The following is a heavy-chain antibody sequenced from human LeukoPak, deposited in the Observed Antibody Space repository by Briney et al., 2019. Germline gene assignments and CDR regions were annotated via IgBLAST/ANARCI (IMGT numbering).Heavy chain of an antibody. V-gene: IGHV3-48*03. CDR2: IHNSGSTV. D-gene: IGHD1-1*01. J-gene: IGHJ4*02. CDR3: VRKLTGTTYFDY. Sequence: PGGSLRLSCATSGFTFTSYDMTWVRQAPGKGLEWVSYIHNSGSTVYYADSVKGRFTISGDNAKNSVYLQMNSLRAEDTAVYYCVRKLTGTTYFDYWGQGTLVTVSS. CDR1: GFTFTSYD.